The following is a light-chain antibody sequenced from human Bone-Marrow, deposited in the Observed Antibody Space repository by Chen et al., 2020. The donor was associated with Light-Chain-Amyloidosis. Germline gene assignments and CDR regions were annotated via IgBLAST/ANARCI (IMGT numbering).Light chain of an antibody. CDR2: EVN. CDR3: AAFTTSKTWV. Sequence: QSALTQPASVSGSPGQSITIPCPGTSSDIGRYDYVSWFQQHPGKAPELVIYEVNSRPSGVSDRFSGSKSGNTTSLTISRLQTEDEANYYCAAFTTSKTWVFGGGTKLTVL. J-gene: IGLJ3*02. V-gene: IGLV2-14*01. CDR1: SSDIGRYDY.